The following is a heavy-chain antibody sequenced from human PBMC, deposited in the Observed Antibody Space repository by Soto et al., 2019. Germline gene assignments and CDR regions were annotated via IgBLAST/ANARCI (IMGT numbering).Heavy chain of an antibody. D-gene: IGHD3-9*01. J-gene: IGHJ6*02. V-gene: IGHV3-33*01. CDR1: GFTFSSYG. CDR2: TWYDGSNK. Sequence: GGSLRLSCAASGFTFSSYGLHWVRQAPGKGLEWVAVTWYDGSNKYYADSVKGRFPISRDNSKNTQYLQMNSLRAEDTAVYYCAREGPFKYDILTLVMGMDVLDQGTSVTVFS. CDR3: AREGPFKYDILTLVMGMDV.